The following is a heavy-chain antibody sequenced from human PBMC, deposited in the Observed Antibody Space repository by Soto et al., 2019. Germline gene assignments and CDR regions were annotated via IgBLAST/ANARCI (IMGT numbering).Heavy chain of an antibody. D-gene: IGHD3-10*01. V-gene: IGHV4-34*01. CDR2: INHSGST. J-gene: IGHJ4*02. CDR3: ARGRVSWRYYYGSGSHHPFDY. Sequence: QVQLQQWGAGLLKPSETLSLTCAVYGGSFSGYYWSWIRQPPGKGLEWIGEINHSGSTNYNPSLKSRVTISVDTSKNQFSLKLSSVTAADTAVYYCARGRVSWRYYYGSGSHHPFDYWGQGTLVTVSS. CDR1: GGSFSGYY.